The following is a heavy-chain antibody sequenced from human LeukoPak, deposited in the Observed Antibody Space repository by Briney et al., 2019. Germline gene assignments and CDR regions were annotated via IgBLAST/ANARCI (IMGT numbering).Heavy chain of an antibody. CDR3: ARTYDSSGFGIRYFDL. J-gene: IGHJ2*01. V-gene: IGHV1-18*01. Sequence: ASVKVSCKASGYTFTSYGISWVRQAPGQGLEWMGWISAYNGNTNYAQKLQGRVTMTTDTSTSTAYMELSRLTSDDTAVYYCARTYDSSGFGIRYFDLWGRGTLVTVSS. CDR1: GYTFTSYG. CDR2: ISAYNGNT. D-gene: IGHD3-22*01.